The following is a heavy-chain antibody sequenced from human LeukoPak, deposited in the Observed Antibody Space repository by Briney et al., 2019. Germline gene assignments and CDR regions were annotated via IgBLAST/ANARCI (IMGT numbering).Heavy chain of an antibody. CDR2: IYYSGST. V-gene: IGHV4-39*01. Sequence: PSETLSLTCTVSGGSISSSSYYWGWIRQPPGKGLEWIGSIYYSGSTYYNPSLKSRVTISVDTSKNQFSLKLSSVTAADTAVYYCARLPAQLGTPYYYYYYMDVWGKGTTVTVSS. CDR3: ARLPAQLGTPYYYYYYMDV. CDR1: GGSISSSSYY. J-gene: IGHJ6*03. D-gene: IGHD6-6*01.